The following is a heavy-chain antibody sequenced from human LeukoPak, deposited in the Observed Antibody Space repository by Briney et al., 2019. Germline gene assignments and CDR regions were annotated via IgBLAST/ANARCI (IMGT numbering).Heavy chain of an antibody. Sequence: GGSLRLSCAASGFTFSSYEMNWVRQAPGKGLEWVSYISSSGSTIYYADSVKGRFTISRDNAKNSLYLQMNSLRAEDTAVYYCARDLCNYYDTRGDYWGQGTLVTVSS. CDR1: GFTFSSYE. CDR3: ARDLCNYYDTRGDY. V-gene: IGHV3-48*03. J-gene: IGHJ4*02. D-gene: IGHD3-22*01. CDR2: ISSSGSTI.